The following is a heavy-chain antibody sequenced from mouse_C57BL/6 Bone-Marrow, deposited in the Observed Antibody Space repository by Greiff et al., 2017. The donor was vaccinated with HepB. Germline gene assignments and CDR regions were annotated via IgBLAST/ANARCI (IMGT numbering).Heavy chain of an antibody. J-gene: IGHJ2*01. CDR1: GFSFTDYY. Sequence: EVQLLESEGGLVQPGSSMKLSCTASGFSFTDYYMAWVRQVPEKGLEWVANINYDGSTTYYLDSLKSRFIISRDNAKNILYLQMSSLKSEDTATYYGARVWVYYFDYWGKGTTLTVAS. CDR2: INYDGSTT. CDR3: ARVWVYYFDY. V-gene: IGHV5-16*01. D-gene: IGHD4-1*01.